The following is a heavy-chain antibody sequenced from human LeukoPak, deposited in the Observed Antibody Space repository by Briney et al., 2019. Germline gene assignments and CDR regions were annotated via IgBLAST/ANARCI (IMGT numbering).Heavy chain of an antibody. CDR1: GFTFSSYG. CDR2: IRYDGRNR. Sequence: GGSLRLSCLASGFTFSSYGIHWVRQAPGKGLEWVALIRYDGRNRNYADSVKGRFTISRDNSKNTVYLQMNSLRAEDTALYYCAKDGQYYDFSTGYYSGYSYYMDVWGKGATVTVSS. J-gene: IGHJ6*03. V-gene: IGHV3-30*02. CDR3: AKDGQYYDFSTGYYSGYSYYMDV. D-gene: IGHD3-3*01.